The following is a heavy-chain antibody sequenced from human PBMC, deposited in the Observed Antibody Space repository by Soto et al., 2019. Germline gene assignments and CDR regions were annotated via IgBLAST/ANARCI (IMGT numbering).Heavy chain of an antibody. CDR1: GFTFSVSA. D-gene: IGHD1-20*01. CDR3: ATVHNTSRSFNF. CDR2: TGLSDRTT. V-gene: IGHV3-23*01. Sequence: VGSLRLSCVASGFTFSVSAMTWVRQAPGKGLEWVSTTGLSDRTTYYGDSVKGRFTVSRDNSKNTLDLQMSSLRAEDTAVYYCATVHNTSRSFNFWGRGTLVTVSS. J-gene: IGHJ4*02.